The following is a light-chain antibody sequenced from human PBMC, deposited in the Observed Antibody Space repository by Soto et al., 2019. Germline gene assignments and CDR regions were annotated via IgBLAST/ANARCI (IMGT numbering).Light chain of an antibody. CDR2: GAS. CDR1: QSVSNNY. Sequence: EIVMTQSPATLSVSPVEGATLSCRASQSVSNNYLAWYQQKPGQAPRLLIYGASNRATGIPDRFSGSGSGTDFTLTISRLEPEDFAVYYCQQYGSSGTFGQGTKVDIK. CDR3: QQYGSSGT. V-gene: IGKV3-20*01. J-gene: IGKJ1*01.